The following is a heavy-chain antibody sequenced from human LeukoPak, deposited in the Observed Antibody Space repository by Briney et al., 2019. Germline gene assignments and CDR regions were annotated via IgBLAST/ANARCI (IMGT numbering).Heavy chain of an antibody. CDR1: GYSFTNNW. CDR2: IFPGDSAT. J-gene: IGHJ5*02. D-gene: IGHD5-18*01. V-gene: IGHV5-51*01. CDR3: ARRDGYPDRFAA. Sequence: GEPLKISCKASGYSFTNNWIGWVRQMPGKGLEGLGTIFPGDSATRYNPSFQGQVTISADKPISTAYLQWSSLTASDTAMYYCARRDGYPDRFAAWGQGTLVTVPS.